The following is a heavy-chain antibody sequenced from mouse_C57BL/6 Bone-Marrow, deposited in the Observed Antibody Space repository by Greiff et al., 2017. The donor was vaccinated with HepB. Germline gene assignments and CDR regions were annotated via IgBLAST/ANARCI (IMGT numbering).Heavy chain of an antibody. J-gene: IGHJ3*01. CDR2: IDPSDSYT. V-gene: IGHV1-50*01. D-gene: IGHD4-1*01. CDR3: ASGTGAWFAY. CDR1: GYTFTSYW. Sequence: QVQLQQPGAELVKPGASVKLSCKASGYTFTSYWMQWVKQRPGQGLEWIGEIDPSDSYTNYNQKFKGKATLTVDPSSSTAYMPLSSLTSEDPAVYYCASGTGAWFAYWGQGTLVTVSA.